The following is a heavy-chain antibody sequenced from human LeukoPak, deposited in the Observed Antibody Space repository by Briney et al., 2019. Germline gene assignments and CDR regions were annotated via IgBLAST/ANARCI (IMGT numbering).Heavy chain of an antibody. CDR1: GGSISSGGYS. CDR2: IYYTGST. J-gene: IGHJ4*02. V-gene: IGHV4-30-4*07. Sequence: SQTLSLTCAVSGGSISSGGYSWSWIRQPPGKGLEWIGYIYYTGSTNNNPSLKSRVTISVDTSKNQFSLKPSSVTAADTAVYYCATHYGSGFDYWGQGTLVTVSS. CDR3: ATHYGSGFDY. D-gene: IGHD3-10*01.